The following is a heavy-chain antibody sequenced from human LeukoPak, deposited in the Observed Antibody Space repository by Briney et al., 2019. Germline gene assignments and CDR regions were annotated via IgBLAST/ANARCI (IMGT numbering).Heavy chain of an antibody. CDR2: INTKTGNP. CDR3: ARQKTDYYDSSGYYIFDY. CDR1: GYTFTSYG. J-gene: IGHJ4*02. D-gene: IGHD3-22*01. V-gene: IGHV7-4-1*02. Sequence: GASVKVSCKASGYTFTSYGISWVRQAPGQGLEWMGRINTKTGNPTYAQGFTGRFVFSLDTSVSTAYLQISSLKAEDTAVYYCARQKTDYYDSSGYYIFDYWGQGTLVTVSS.